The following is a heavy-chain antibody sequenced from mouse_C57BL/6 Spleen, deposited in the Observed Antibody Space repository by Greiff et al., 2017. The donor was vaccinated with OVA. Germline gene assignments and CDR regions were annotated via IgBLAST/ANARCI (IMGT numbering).Heavy chain of an antibody. J-gene: IGHJ2*01. V-gene: IGHV14-4*01. Sequence: VQLQQSGAELVRPGASVKLSCTASGFNIKDDYMHWVKQRPEQGLEWIGWIDPENGDTEYASKFQGKATITADTSSNTAYLQLSSLTSEDTAIYYCTLYDYDDGEAHFDYWGQGTTLTVSS. D-gene: IGHD2-4*01. CDR1: GFNIKDDY. CDR3: TLYDYDDGEAHFDY. CDR2: IDPENGDT.